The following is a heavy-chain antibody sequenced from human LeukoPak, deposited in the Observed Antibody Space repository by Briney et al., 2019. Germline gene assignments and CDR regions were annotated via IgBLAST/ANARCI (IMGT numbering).Heavy chain of an antibody. Sequence: GESLRLSCLLSGIPFEDAWMSWVRQAPGKGLEWVGRITKAGTTDYGAPVKGRFTISRDNSKNTFYLQMNSLIADDTSMYYCTWMSTVLTVDFWGRGTLVTVSS. V-gene: IGHV3-15*01. J-gene: IGHJ4*02. CDR2: ITKAGTT. D-gene: IGHD4-23*01. CDR3: TWMSTVLTVDF. CDR1: GIPFEDAW.